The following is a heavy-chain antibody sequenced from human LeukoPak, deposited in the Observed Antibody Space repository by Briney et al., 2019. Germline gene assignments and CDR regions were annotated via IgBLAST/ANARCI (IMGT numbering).Heavy chain of an antibody. J-gene: IGHJ4*02. CDR3: AKVGDGSGSYYSGGAFDY. Sequence: GGSLRLSCVASGFTFSSYGMHWVRQAPGKGLEWVAVISYDGSNKYYADSVKGRFTISRDNSKNTLYLQMNSLRAEDTAVYYCAKVGDGSGSYYSGGAFDYWGQGTLVTVSS. D-gene: IGHD3-10*01. CDR2: ISYDGSNK. V-gene: IGHV3-30*18. CDR1: GFTFSSYG.